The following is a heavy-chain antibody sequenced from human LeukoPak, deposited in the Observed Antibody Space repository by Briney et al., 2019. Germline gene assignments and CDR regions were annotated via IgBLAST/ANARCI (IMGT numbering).Heavy chain of an antibody. CDR1: GGSLNGYY. CDR3: ARQYRRWLVQYFDL. J-gene: IGHJ2*01. CDR2: INHSGSI. Sequence: PSETLSLTRAVYGGSLNGYYWSWIRQPPGKGLEWIGEINHSGSINYSPSLKTRVTLSVDTSKNQFSLKLSSVTAADTAVYYCARQYRRWLVQYFDLWGRGTMVTVSS. D-gene: IGHD6-19*01. V-gene: IGHV4-34*01.